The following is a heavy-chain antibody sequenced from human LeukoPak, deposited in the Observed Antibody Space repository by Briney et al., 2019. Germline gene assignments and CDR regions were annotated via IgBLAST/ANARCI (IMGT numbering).Heavy chain of an antibody. V-gene: IGHV1-2*06. D-gene: IGHD1-26*01. Sequence: ASVKVSCKASGYTFTGYYMHWVRQAPEQGLEWMGRINPNNGATNYAQKLQGRVSITGDTSISTAYIELSSLRSDDTAVYYCTRESGTYHGNDYWGQGTLVTVSS. J-gene: IGHJ4*02. CDR1: GYTFTGYY. CDR3: TRESGTYHGNDY. CDR2: INPNNGAT.